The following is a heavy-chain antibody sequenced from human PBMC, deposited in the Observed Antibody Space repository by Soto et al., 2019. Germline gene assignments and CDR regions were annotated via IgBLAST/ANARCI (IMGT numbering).Heavy chain of an antibody. D-gene: IGHD3-16*01. V-gene: IGHV3-72*01. CDR3: ARVTLGPYYYYYYMDV. CDR1: GFTFSDHY. J-gene: IGHJ6*03. Sequence: GGSLRLSCAVSGFTFSDHYMDWVRQAQGKGLEWVGRTRNKANSYTTEYAASVKGRFTISRDDSKNSLYLQMNSLKTEDTAVYYCARVTLGPYYYYYYMDVWGKGTTVTVSS. CDR2: TRNKANSYTT.